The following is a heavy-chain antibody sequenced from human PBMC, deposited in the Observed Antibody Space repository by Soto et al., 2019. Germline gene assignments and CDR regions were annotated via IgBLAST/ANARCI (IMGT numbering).Heavy chain of an antibody. CDR3: ARTYYYDSSGYGFDY. D-gene: IGHD3-22*01. J-gene: IGHJ4*02. Sequence: PGKGLEWIGYIYYSGSTYYNPSLKSRVTISVDTSKNQFSLKLSSVTAADTAVYYCARTYYYDSSGYGFDYWGQGTLVTVSS. V-gene: IGHV4-30-4*01. CDR2: IYYSGST.